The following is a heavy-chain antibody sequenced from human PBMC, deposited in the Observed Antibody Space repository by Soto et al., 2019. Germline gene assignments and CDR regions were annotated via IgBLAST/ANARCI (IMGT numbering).Heavy chain of an antibody. D-gene: IGHD6-6*01. Sequence: QVQLQESGPGLVKPSETLSLTCTVSGGSISSYYWSWIRQPPGKGLEWIGYIYYSGSTNYNPSLKSRVTISVDTSKNQFSLKLSSVTAADTAVYYCARGRIAARLHGMDVWGQGTTVTVSS. J-gene: IGHJ6*02. V-gene: IGHV4-59*01. CDR3: ARGRIAARLHGMDV. CDR1: GGSISSYY. CDR2: IYYSGST.